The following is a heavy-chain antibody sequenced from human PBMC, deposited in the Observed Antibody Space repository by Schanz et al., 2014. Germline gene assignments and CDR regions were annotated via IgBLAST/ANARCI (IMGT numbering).Heavy chain of an antibody. CDR3: ARDRGYDFSFDP. CDR2: IYTSGST. V-gene: IGHV4-4*07. CDR1: GGSISSFY. J-gene: IGHJ5*02. D-gene: IGHD3-3*01. Sequence: QVQLQESGPGLVKSSETLSLTCTVSGGSISSFYWGWIRQPAGKGLEWIGRIYTSGSTNYNPSLKRRVTMSLDTSKNQFSRKLSSVTAADTAVYYCARDRGYDFSFDPWGQGTLVTVSS.